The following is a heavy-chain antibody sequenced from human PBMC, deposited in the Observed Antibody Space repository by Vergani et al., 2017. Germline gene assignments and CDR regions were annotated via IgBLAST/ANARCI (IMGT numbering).Heavy chain of an antibody. V-gene: IGHV1-46*01. CDR3: ARGCGSTSCYKRGEDWFDP. D-gene: IGHD2-2*02. CDR2: INPSGGST. J-gene: IGHJ5*02. CDR1: GYTFTSNY. Sequence: QVQLVQSGAEVKKPGASVKVSCQASGYTFTSNYIHWVRQAPGQGLGWMGIINPSGGSTNYAQKFQGRVTMTRDTSTSTVFKGLISLRSEDTAVYYCARGCGSTSCYKRGEDWFDPWGQGTLVTVSS.